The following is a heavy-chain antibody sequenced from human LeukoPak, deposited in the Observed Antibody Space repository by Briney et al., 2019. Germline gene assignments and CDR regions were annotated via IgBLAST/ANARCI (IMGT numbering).Heavy chain of an antibody. V-gene: IGHV5-51*01. CDR3: ATFTMVRGVTYQNWFDP. CDR2: IYPGDSDT. J-gene: IGHJ5*02. Sequence: GESLKISCKGSGYSFTSYWIGWVRQMPGKGLEWMGIIYPGDSDTRYSPSFQGQVTISADKSVSTAYLQWSSLKASDTAMYYCATFTMVRGVTYQNWFDPWGQGTLVPVSS. CDR1: GYSFTSYW. D-gene: IGHD3-10*01.